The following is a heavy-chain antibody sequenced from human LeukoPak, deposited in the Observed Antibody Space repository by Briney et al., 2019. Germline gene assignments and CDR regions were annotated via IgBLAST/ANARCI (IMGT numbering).Heavy chain of an antibody. Sequence: GGSLRLSCAASGFTFSSYGMHWVRQAPGKELEWVAVIWYDGSNKYYPDSVKGRFTISRDNSKNTLYLQMNSLRAEDTAVYYCARERLAAAGTWDWFDPWGQGTLVTVSS. CDR2: IWYDGSNK. V-gene: IGHV3-33*01. CDR1: GFTFSSYG. J-gene: IGHJ5*02. CDR3: ARERLAAAGTWDWFDP. D-gene: IGHD6-13*01.